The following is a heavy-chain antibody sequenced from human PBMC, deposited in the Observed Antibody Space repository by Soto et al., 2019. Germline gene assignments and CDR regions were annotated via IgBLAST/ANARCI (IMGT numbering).Heavy chain of an antibody. CDR3: ARDLGFGEFYYGMDV. CDR1: GGSISSGGYY. CDR2: IYYSGST. Sequence: SETLSLTCTVSGGSISSGGYYWSWIRQHPGKGLEWIGYIYYSGSTYYNPSLKSRVTISVDTSKNQFSLKLSSVTAADTAVYYCARDLGFGEFYYGMDVWGQGTTVTVSS. V-gene: IGHV4-31*03. D-gene: IGHD3-10*01. J-gene: IGHJ6*02.